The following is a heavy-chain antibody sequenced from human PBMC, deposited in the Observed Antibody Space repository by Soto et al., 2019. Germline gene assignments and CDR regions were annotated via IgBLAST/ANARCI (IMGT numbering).Heavy chain of an antibody. Sequence: PGGSLRLSCAASGFTFSSYWMSWVRQAPGKGLEWVANIKQDGSEKYYVDSVKGRFTISRDNAKNSLYLQMNSLRAEDTAVYYCARDPGAAANLYYFDYWGQGTLVTVSS. V-gene: IGHV3-7*05. D-gene: IGHD6-13*01. CDR1: GFTFSSYW. CDR2: IKQDGSEK. CDR3: ARDPGAAANLYYFDY. J-gene: IGHJ4*02.